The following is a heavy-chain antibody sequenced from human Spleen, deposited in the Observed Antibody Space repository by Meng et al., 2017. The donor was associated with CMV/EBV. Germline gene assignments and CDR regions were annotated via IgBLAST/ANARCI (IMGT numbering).Heavy chain of an antibody. D-gene: IGHD2-15*01. CDR1: GFTFSGYS. CDR2: ISSSGSVI. J-gene: IGHJ4*02. CDR3: SLVVLGVTGCDY. Sequence: GESLKISCAASGFTFSGYSMNWVRQTPGQGLEWVSSISSSGSVIYYADSVKGRFTVSRDNTKNSLYLQMNSLRAEDTAVYYCSLVVLGVTGCDYWGQGTLVTVSS. V-gene: IGHV3-21*01.